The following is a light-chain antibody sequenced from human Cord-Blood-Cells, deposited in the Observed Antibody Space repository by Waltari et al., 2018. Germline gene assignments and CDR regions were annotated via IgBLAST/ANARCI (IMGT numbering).Light chain of an antibody. CDR2: DVS. J-gene: IGLJ2*01. CDR1: SSDVGGYNY. CDR3: SPYTSSSSHVV. V-gene: IGLV2-14*01. Sequence: QSALTQPASVSGSPGQSITISCTGTSSDVGGYNYVSWYQQHPGKAPKLMIYDVSNRPSGVSTRCSGSKSGNTASLTISGLQAEDEADYYCSPYTSSSSHVVFGGGTKLTVL.